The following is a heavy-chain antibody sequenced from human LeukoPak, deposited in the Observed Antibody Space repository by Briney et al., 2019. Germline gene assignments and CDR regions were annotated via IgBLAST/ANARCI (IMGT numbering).Heavy chain of an antibody. J-gene: IGHJ5*02. Sequence: SGPTLVKPTQTLTLTCTFSGFSLSTSGVGVGWIRQPPGKALEWLALIYWNDDKRYSPSLKSRLTITKDTSKNPVVLTMTNMDPVDTATYYCAHQAAAAGYNWFDPWGQGTLVTVSS. CDR1: GFSLSTSGVG. CDR3: AHQAAAAGYNWFDP. CDR2: IYWNDDK. D-gene: IGHD6-13*01. V-gene: IGHV2-5*01.